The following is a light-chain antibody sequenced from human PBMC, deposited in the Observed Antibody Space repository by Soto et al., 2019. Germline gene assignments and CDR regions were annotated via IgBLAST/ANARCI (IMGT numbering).Light chain of an antibody. V-gene: IGKV3-20*01. CDR3: QQYGSSGT. CDR1: QSVSSSY. CDR2: GAS. J-gene: IGKJ1*01. Sequence: EIVLKQSLGTLSLSPEERATLSCRASQSVSSSYLAWYQQKPGQAPRLLIYGASSRATGIPDRFSGSGAGTDFTLTISSLQPEDFAVYYCQQYGSSGTFGQVTKVDI.